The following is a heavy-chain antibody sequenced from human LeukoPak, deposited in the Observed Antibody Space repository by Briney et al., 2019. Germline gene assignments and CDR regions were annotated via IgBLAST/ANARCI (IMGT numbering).Heavy chain of an antibody. CDR2: ISYDGSDK. V-gene: IGHV3-30-3*02. D-gene: IGHD2-8*01. J-gene: IGHJ4*02. Sequence: GGSLRLSCAASGFTFSNSAMHWVRQAPGKGLEWMTFISYDGSDKYHADAAKGQFTISRDNSKNTLYLEMSSLGLQDTAVYYCTEERDRDGYFRYWGQGTLVTVSS. CDR1: GFTFSNSA. CDR3: TEERDRDGYFRY.